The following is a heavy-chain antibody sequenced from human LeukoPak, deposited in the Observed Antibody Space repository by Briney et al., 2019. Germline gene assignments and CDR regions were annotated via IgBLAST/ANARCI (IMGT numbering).Heavy chain of an antibody. J-gene: IGHJ4*02. CDR2: IYTGGNT. CDR1: DDSINSISYY. Sequence: SQTLSLTCSVSDDSINSISYYWSWIRQPAGKGLEWVGLIYTGGNTNYNPSLKSRVTISVDTSRKQLSLQLNSVTAADTAVYYCARWRAVTGFYFDSWGQGTLVTVSS. D-gene: IGHD6-19*01. V-gene: IGHV4-61*02. CDR3: ARWRAVTGFYFDS.